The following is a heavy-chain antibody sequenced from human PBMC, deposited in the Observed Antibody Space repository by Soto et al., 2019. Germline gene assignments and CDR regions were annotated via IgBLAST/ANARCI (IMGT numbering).Heavy chain of an antibody. J-gene: IGHJ4*02. CDR3: ARGGAMGVDY. V-gene: IGHV3-21*01. D-gene: IGHD1-26*01. Sequence: DVQLVESGGGLVKPGGSLRLSCAASGFTFNNYDMSWVRQAPGGGLEWVSSISRTGRYISYADSMKGRFTISRDSAENSLYLQMNSLRAEDTAVYYCARGGAMGVDYWGQGTLVTVSS. CDR2: ISRTGRYI. CDR1: GFTFNNYD.